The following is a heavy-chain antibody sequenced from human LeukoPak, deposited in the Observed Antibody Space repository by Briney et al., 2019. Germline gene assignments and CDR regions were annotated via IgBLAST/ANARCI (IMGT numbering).Heavy chain of an antibody. V-gene: IGHV4-59*01. CDR1: GFTISSYY. CDR3: ARAGYSYGTGYYFDY. D-gene: IGHD5-18*01. CDR2: IYYTGAT. Sequence: PSETLSLTCTVSGFTISSYYWSWIRLPPGKGLEWIGYIYYTGATYYNPSLKSRVTISLDTSKNQFSLKLSSVTAADAAVYYCARAGYSYGTGYYFDYWGQGALVTVSS. J-gene: IGHJ4*02.